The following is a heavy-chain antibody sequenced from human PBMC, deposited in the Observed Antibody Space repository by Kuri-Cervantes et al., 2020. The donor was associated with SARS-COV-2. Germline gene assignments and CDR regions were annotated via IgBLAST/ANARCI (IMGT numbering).Heavy chain of an antibody. J-gene: IGHJ5*02. CDR1: GFTFDDYA. D-gene: IGHD1-26*01. CDR2: ISGSGGST. Sequence: GESLKISCAASGFTFDDYAMSWVRQAPGKGLEWVSAISGSGGSTYYADSVKGRFTISRDNSKNTLYLQMNSLRAEDTAVYYCAKLGFRGWFDPWGQGTLVTVSS. CDR3: AKLGFRGWFDP. V-gene: IGHV3-23*01.